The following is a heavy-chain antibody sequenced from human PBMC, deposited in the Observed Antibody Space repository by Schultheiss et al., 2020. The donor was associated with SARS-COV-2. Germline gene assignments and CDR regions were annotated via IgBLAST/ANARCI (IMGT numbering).Heavy chain of an antibody. CDR1: GDSLRGYS. D-gene: IGHD2-2*01. Sequence: SETLSLICAVYGDSLRGYSWSWIRQPPGKGLEWIGEINHSGSTNYNPSLKSRVTMSVDTSKNQFSLKLSSVTAADTAVYYCARNIVVVSSGGDYYYYYYMDVWGKGTTVTVSS. J-gene: IGHJ6*03. V-gene: IGHV4-34*01. CDR2: INHSGST. CDR3: ARNIVVVSSGGDYYYYYYMDV.